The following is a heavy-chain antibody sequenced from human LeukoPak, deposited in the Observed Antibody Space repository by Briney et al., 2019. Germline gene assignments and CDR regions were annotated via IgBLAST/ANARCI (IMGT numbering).Heavy chain of an antibody. CDR1: GGSISSGDYY. CDR2: IYYSGST. J-gene: IGHJ4*02. V-gene: IGHV4-30-4*08. Sequence: KSSETLSLTCTVSGGSISSGDYYWSWIRQPPGKGLEWIVYIYYSGSTYYNPSLKSRVTISVDTSKNQFSLKLSSVTAADTAVYYCARARLGSSIDYWGQGTLVTVSS. CDR3: ARARLGSSIDY. D-gene: IGHD3-16*01.